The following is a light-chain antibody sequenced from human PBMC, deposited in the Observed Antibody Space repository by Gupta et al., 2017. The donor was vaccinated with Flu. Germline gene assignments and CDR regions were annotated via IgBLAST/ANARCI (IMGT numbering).Light chain of an antibody. CDR3: QQFGTSPPGAT. Sequence: ATLSCRASQSVRSNSLAWYQQKPGQAPRLLIYGASYRAAGIPERFSGSGSGTDFTLTISRLEPEDFAMYYCQQFGTSPPGATFGPGTKVDIK. CDR1: QSVRSNS. J-gene: IGKJ3*01. CDR2: GAS. V-gene: IGKV3-20*01.